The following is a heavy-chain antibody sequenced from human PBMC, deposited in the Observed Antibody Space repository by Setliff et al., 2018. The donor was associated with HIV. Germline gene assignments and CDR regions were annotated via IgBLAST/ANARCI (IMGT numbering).Heavy chain of an antibody. CDR2: IYPRDSDA. CDR1: GYSFDIYW. Sequence: GESLKIFCNTSGYSFDIYWIGWVRQMPGKGLEWVAVIYPRDSDARYSPSFQGQVTISADKSISTAYLQWNSLKASDTAMYYCATRLLGYSGLGYWGQGTLVTVSS. V-gene: IGHV5-51*01. D-gene: IGHD5-12*01. CDR3: ATRLLGYSGLGY. J-gene: IGHJ4*02.